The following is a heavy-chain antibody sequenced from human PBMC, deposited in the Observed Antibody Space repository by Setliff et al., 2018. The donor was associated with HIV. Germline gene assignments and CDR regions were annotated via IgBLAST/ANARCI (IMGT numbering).Heavy chain of an antibody. V-gene: IGHV4-34*01. CDR1: GGSFSGYY. CDR2: VTHSGRT. J-gene: IGHJ4*02. CDR3: ARGVRDNSGWSSYYFDY. Sequence: ASETLSLTCAVYGGSFSGYYWSWIRQPPGKGLEWIGEVTHSGRTNYNPSLESRVTTSVDTSKKQFSLRLTSVTAADTAVYYCARGVRDNSGWSSYYFDYWGQGTPVTVSS. D-gene: IGHD6-19*01.